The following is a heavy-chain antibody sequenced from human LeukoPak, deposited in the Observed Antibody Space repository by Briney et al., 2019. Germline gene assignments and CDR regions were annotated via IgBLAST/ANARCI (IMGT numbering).Heavy chain of an antibody. V-gene: IGHV3-30*18. CDR2: ISYDGSNK. J-gene: IGHJ4*02. CDR1: GFTFSSYG. D-gene: IGHD6-19*01. CDR3: AKESSGGWYFDY. Sequence: GGTLSLSCAASGFTFSSYGMHWVRQAPGKGLEWVAVISYDGSNKYYADSVKGRFTISGDNSKNTLYLQMNSLRAEDTAVYYCAKESSGGWYFDYWGQGTLVTVSS.